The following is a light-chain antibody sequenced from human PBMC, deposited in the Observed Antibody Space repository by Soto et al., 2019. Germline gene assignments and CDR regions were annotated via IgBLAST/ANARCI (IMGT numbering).Light chain of an antibody. CDR2: EVS. J-gene: IGLJ2*01. V-gene: IGLV2-8*01. Sequence: QSALTQPPSASGSPGQSVTISCTGTSSDVGGYNYVSWYQQHPGKAPKLMIYEVSQRPSGVPDRFSGSKSGNTASLTVSGLQAEDEAYYYCSSYARSNPVVFGVGTKLTVL. CDR1: SSDVGGYNY. CDR3: SSYARSNPVV.